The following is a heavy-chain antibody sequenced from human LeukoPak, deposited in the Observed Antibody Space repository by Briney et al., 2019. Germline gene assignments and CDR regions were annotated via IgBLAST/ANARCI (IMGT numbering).Heavy chain of an antibody. CDR2: INHSGST. CDR1: GGSFSGYY. Sequence: SETLSLTCAVYGGSFSGYYWSRIRQPPGKGLEWIGQINHSGSTNYNPSLKSRVTISVDTSKNQFSLKLSSVTAADTAVYCCARGRIVGATRRGHYFDYWGQGTLVTVSS. J-gene: IGHJ4*02. CDR3: ARGRIVGATRRGHYFDY. V-gene: IGHV4-34*01. D-gene: IGHD1-26*01.